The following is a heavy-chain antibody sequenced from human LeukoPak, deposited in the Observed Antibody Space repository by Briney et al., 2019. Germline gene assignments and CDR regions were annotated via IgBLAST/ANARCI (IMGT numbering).Heavy chain of an antibody. CDR3: ARGAPVAGHDAFDI. V-gene: IGHV4-4*07. CDR2: IYSSGTT. CDR1: DGSITTYY. Sequence: SETLSLTCTVSDGSITTYYWNWIRQPAGKGLEFIGRIYSSGTTNYNPSLKSRVTMSVDTSKNQFSLELSSVTAADTAVYYCARGAPVAGHDAFDIWAQGTLVTVSS. D-gene: IGHD6-19*01. J-gene: IGHJ3*02.